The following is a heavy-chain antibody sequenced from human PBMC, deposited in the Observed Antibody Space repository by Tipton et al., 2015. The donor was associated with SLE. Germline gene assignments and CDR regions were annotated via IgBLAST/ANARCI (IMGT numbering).Heavy chain of an antibody. CDR2: VYHTGSA. V-gene: IGHV4-39*07. D-gene: IGHD3-3*01. J-gene: IGHJ5*01. Sequence: TLSLTCHVSGTSISNSSWHWNWIRQTPGKGLEWLGSVYHTGSAFYNPSLKSRLSISVDTSMNQFSLRLSSVTAGDTAVYYCARDKYDFWSGYYVWGSESWAHRPLASVSS. CDR3: ARDKYDFWSGYYVWGSES. CDR1: GTSISNSSWH.